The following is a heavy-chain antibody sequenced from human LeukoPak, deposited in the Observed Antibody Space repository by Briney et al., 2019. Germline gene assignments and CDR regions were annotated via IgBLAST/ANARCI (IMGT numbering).Heavy chain of an antibody. CDR3: AKVASMIVVVRGPFDY. J-gene: IGHJ4*02. CDR2: ISGSGGST. Sequence: ETLSLTCTVSGGSISSSSYYWGWIRQPPGKGLEWVSVISGSGGSTFYADSVKGRFTISRDNSKNTVYLQMNNLRAEDTAVYYCAKVASMIVVVRGPFDYWGQGTLVTVSS. CDR1: GGSISSSSYY. D-gene: IGHD3-22*01. V-gene: IGHV3-23*01.